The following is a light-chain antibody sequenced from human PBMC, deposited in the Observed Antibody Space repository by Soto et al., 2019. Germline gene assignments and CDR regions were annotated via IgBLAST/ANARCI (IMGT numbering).Light chain of an antibody. Sequence: EIVMTQSPATLSVSPGERATLSCRASQSVSSNLAWYQQKPGQAPRLLIYGASTRATGIPARFSGSGSVTDCTLTISSLQSEDFAVYYCQQYNNWPPVTFGQGNKLEIK. CDR3: QQYNNWPPVT. CDR2: GAS. J-gene: IGKJ2*01. V-gene: IGKV3-15*01. CDR1: QSVSSN.